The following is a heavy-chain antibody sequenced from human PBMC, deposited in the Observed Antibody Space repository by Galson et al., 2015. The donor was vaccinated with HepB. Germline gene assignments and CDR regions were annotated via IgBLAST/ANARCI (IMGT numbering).Heavy chain of an antibody. J-gene: IGHJ3*02. CDR1: GFTFSSYW. Sequence: SLRLSCAASGFTFSSYWMSWVRQAPGKGLEWVANIKQDGGEKYYVDSVKGRFTISRDNAKNSLYLQMNSLRAEDTAAYYCARTGPNSSGWWVGAFDIWGQGTMVTVSS. CDR2: IKQDGGEK. D-gene: IGHD6-19*01. CDR3: ARTGPNSSGWWVGAFDI. V-gene: IGHV3-7*01.